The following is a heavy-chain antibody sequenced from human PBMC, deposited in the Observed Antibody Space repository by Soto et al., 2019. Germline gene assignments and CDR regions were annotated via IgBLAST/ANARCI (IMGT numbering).Heavy chain of an antibody. Sequence: EVQLMESGGDLIKPGGSLRLSCAVSDFAFSNAWMNWVRQAPGKGLEWVGRIKTKIDGGTTYYAAPVKGRFTISRDDSKNTLYLEMNSLTTEGTAVYYCATSRITIFGVITHDNAMDVWGQGTTVTVSS. D-gene: IGHD3-3*01. CDR3: ATSRITIFGVITHDNAMDV. CDR2: IKTKIDGGTT. J-gene: IGHJ6*02. CDR1: DFAFSNAW. V-gene: IGHV3-15*07.